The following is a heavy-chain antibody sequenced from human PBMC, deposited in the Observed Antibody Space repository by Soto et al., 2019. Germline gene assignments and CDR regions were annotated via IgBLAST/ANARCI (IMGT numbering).Heavy chain of an antibody. J-gene: IGHJ4*02. CDR3: ARGWNQDY. CDR1: GGSFSGYY. D-gene: IGHD1-1*01. Sequence: SETLSLTCAAYGGSFSGYYWSWIRQPPGKGLEWIGEINHSGSTNYNPSLKSRVTISVDTSKNQFSLKLSSVTAADTAVYYCARGWNQDYWGQGTLVTVSS. V-gene: IGHV4-34*01. CDR2: INHSGST.